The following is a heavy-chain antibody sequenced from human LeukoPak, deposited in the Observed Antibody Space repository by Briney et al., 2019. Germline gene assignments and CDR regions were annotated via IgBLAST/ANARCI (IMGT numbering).Heavy chain of an antibody. Sequence: GGSLRLSCPASCFDFNSYAMTWVRQAPGKGPECGSTVSGSGYRKYYSDSVKGRFTISRDNAKKTIFLQLDSLRVDDTAHYYCAKGGASLTDAPHGDVVTTTLDGFDIWGQGARVTVSS. CDR2: VSGSGYRK. V-gene: IGHV3-23*01. CDR1: CFDFNSYA. J-gene: IGHJ3*02. CDR3: AKGGASLTDAPHGDVVTTTLDGFDI. D-gene: IGHD2-21*02.